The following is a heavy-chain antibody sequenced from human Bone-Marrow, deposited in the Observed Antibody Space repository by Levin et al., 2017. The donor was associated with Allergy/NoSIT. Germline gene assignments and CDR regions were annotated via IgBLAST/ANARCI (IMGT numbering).Heavy chain of an antibody. V-gene: IGHV5-51*01. D-gene: IGHD3-16*02. J-gene: IGHJ4*02. Sequence: GGSLRLSCKASGYSFNSYWIVWVRQMPGKGLEWLGIIFPDDSDARYSPSFQGQVTMSADKSISTAYLQWSSLKTSDSAMYYCAKIRYDDAWGSYRLRGASFDDWGQGTLVTVSS. CDR2: IFPDDSDA. CDR1: GYSFNSYW. CDR3: AKIRYDDAWGSYRLRGASFDD.